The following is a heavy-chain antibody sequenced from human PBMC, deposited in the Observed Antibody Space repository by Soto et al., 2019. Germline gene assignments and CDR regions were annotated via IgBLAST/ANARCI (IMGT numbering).Heavy chain of an antibody. V-gene: IGHV4-34*01. CDR1: GGSFSGFY. CDR3: AREASHSVYSHYGMDV. J-gene: IGHJ6*02. D-gene: IGHD1-26*01. CDR2: INDSGTT. Sequence: SETLSLTCALYGGSFSGFYWSWIRQPPGKGLEWIGEINDSGTTNYNPSLKSRVTISADTSKTHFSLRLTSVTAADTAVYYCAREASHSVYSHYGMDVWGQGTTVTVSS.